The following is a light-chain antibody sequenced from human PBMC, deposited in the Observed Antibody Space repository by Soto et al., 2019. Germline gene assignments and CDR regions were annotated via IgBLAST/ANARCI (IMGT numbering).Light chain of an antibody. J-gene: IGKJ1*01. CDR1: QSVRRN. CDR2: GAS. Sequence: EIVMTQSPATLSVSPGERATLSCRASQSVRRNLAWYQQKPGQAPRLLIYGASTRATGIPAKFSGSGSGTEFTLTNSSLQSEDCAVYYCQHYNNWPRTFGQGTKVEIK. V-gene: IGKV3-15*01. CDR3: QHYNNWPRT.